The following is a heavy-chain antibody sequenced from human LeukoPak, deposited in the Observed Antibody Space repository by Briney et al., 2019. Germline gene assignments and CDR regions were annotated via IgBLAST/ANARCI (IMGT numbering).Heavy chain of an antibody. D-gene: IGHD3-3*01. J-gene: IGHJ6*02. CDR1: GFTFSSYW. CDR3: ARALTIFGVVDYYYYYGMDV. Sequence: GGSLRLSCAASGFTFSSYWMSWVRQAPGKGLEWVANIKQDGSEKYYVDSVKGRFTISRDNAKNSLYLQMNSLRAADTAVYYCARALTIFGVVDYYYYYGMDVWGQGTTVTVSS. V-gene: IGHV3-7*01. CDR2: IKQDGSEK.